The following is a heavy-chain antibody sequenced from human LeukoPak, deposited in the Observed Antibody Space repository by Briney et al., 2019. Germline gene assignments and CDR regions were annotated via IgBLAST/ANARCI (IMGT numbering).Heavy chain of an antibody. CDR3: ARMPTEPL. V-gene: IGHV1-2*02. Sequence: VASVKVSCKASGYILTAYYMDWVRQVPGQGLEWMGWINPKNGDTNYAAKFQGRATMTRDTSISTVYMELSRLTSDDTAVYYCARMPTEPLWGQGALVTVSS. CDR1: GYILTAYY. CDR2: INPKNGDT. J-gene: IGHJ4*02. D-gene: IGHD2-2*01.